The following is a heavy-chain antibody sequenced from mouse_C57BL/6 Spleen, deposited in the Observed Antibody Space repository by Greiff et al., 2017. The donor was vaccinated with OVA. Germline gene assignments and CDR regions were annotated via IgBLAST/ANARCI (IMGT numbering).Heavy chain of an antibody. V-gene: IGHV1-82*01. Sequence: VQLQQSGPELVKPGASVKISCKASGYAFSSSWMNWVKQRPGKGLEWIGRIYPGDGDTNYNGKFKGKATLTADKSSSTAYMQLSSLTSEDSGVYFCDRLGDGFDVWGTGTTVTVSS. CDR1: GYAFSSSW. J-gene: IGHJ1*03. CDR3: DRLGDGFDV. D-gene: IGHD2-3*01. CDR2: IYPGDGDT.